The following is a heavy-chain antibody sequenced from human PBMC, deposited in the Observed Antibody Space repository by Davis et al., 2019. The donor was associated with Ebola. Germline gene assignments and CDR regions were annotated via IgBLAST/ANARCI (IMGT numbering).Heavy chain of an antibody. CDR1: GGTFSSYA. J-gene: IGHJ2*01. V-gene: IGHV1-69*06. CDR3: ARDPGGYCSGGSCYSYWYFDL. D-gene: IGHD2-15*01. CDR2: IIPIFGTA. Sequence: SVKVSCKASGGTFSSYAISWVRQAPGQGLEWMGGIIPIFGTANYTQKFQGRVTITADKSTSTAYMELSSLRSGDTAVYYCARDPGGYCSGGSCYSYWYFDLWGRGTLVTVSS.